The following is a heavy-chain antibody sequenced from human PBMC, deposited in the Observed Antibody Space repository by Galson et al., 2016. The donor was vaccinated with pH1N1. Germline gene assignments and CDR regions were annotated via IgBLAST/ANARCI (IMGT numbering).Heavy chain of an antibody. Sequence: SLRLSCAASGFTFSRYYMTWVRQPPGQGLEWIGEIYHIGGTNYNPSLKSRVTISLDKSKNHFSLNLASVTAADTAVYYCARDGGDYGGAGQYKYFDTWGQGTLVTVSS. J-gene: IGHJ5*02. D-gene: IGHD4-23*01. CDR3: ARDGGDYGGAGQYKYFDT. V-gene: IGHV4-4*02. CDR2: IYHIGGT. CDR1: GFTFSRYY.